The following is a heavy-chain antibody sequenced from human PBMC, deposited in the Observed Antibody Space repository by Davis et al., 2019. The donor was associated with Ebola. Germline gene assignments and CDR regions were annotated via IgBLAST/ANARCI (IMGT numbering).Heavy chain of an antibody. J-gene: IGHJ4*02. D-gene: IGHD3-10*01. CDR3: ARQGDLWFGRDYFDY. CDR2: INHSGST. Sequence: SETLSLTCTVSGGSISSGDYYWSWIRQPPGKGLEWIGEINHSGSTNYNPSLKSRVTISVDTSKNQFSLKLSSVTAADTAVYYCARQGDLWFGRDYFDYWGQGTLVTVFS. V-gene: IGHV4-39*01. CDR1: GGSISSGDYY.